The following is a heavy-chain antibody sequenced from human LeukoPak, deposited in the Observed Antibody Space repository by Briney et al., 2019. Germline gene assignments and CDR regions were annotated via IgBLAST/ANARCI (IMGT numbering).Heavy chain of an antibody. J-gene: IGHJ4*02. CDR3: AKASGGYLTQFDY. CDR1: GFTFSSYA. CDR2: ISGSGGST. Sequence: GGSLRLSCAASGFTFSSYAMSWVRQAPGKGLEWVSAISGSGGSTYYADSVKGRFTISRGNSKNTLYLQMNSLRAEDTAVYYCAKASGGYLTQFDYWGQGTLVTVSS. V-gene: IGHV3-23*01. D-gene: IGHD3-22*01.